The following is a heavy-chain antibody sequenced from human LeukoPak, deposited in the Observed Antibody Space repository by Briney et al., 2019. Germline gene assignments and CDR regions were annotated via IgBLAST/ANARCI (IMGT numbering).Heavy chain of an antibody. CDR1: GYTFTGYY. J-gene: IGHJ6*03. CDR2: INPNSGGT. Sequence: ASVKVSCKASGYTFTGYYMHWVRQAPGQGLEWTGWINPNSGGTNYAQKFQGRVTMTRDTSISTAYMELSRLRSDDTAVYYCASARTDTIFGVVVDYYYYMDVWGKGTTVTVSS. V-gene: IGHV1-2*02. CDR3: ASARTDTIFGVVVDYYYYMDV. D-gene: IGHD3-3*01.